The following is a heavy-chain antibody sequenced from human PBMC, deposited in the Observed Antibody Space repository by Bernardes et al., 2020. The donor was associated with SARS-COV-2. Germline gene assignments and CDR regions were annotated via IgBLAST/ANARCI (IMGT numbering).Heavy chain of an antibody. J-gene: IGHJ6*02. V-gene: IGHV4-39*01. CDR3: ARHVYSYDITGGMDV. CDR2: RYRDGST. Sequence: SETLSLTSSVSGYSIRTSDYYWRWIRRPPGKGLEWIGSRYRDGSTYYDPSLKSRVTISADTSKNQFSLKLTSVTSTDTAVYFCARHVYSYDITGGMDVWGQGTTVTVSS. CDR1: GYSIRTSDYY. D-gene: IGHD3-9*01.